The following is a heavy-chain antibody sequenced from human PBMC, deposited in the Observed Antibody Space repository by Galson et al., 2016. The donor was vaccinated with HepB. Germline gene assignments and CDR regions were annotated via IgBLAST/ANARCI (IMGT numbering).Heavy chain of an antibody. V-gene: IGHV3-23*01. D-gene: IGHD5-12*01. J-gene: IGHJ4*02. CDR2: LSGSGGNT. CDR3: AKPSGGYDRYYVDY. Sequence: SLRLSCAASGFTFDIYGMSWVRQAPGKGLEWVSALSGSGGNTYYADSVKGRFAISRDNSKKTLYLQMSSLRAEDTAVYYCAKPSGGYDRYYVDYWGQGTLVTVSS. CDR1: GFTFDIYG.